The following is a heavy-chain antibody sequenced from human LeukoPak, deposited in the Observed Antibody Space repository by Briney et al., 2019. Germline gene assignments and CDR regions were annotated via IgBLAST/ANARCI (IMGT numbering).Heavy chain of an antibody. CDR1: GFTFSDYY. Sequence: PGGSLRLSCAASGFTFSDYYMTWIRQAPGKGLECVSDISTSGTYTNYAGSVKGRFTISRDNAKNSLYLQMNSLRAEDTAVYYCAREPSKQHLDIWGQGTLVTVSS. CDR3: AREPSKQHLDI. D-gene: IGHD6-13*01. CDR2: ISTSGTYT. V-gene: IGHV3-11*06. J-gene: IGHJ4*02.